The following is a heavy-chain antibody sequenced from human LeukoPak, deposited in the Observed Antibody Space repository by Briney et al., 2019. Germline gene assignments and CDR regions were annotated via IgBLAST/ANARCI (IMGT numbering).Heavy chain of an antibody. D-gene: IGHD3-3*01. CDR1: GGSISSSSYY. J-gene: IGHJ4*02. Sequence: SETLSLTCTVSGGSISSSSYYWGWLRQPPGKGLEWIGSIYYSGSTYYNPSLKSRVTISVDTSKNQFSLKLSSVTAADTAVYYCARTYYDFWSGYFYFDYWGQGTLVTVSS. CDR2: IYYSGST. CDR3: ARTYYDFWSGYFYFDY. V-gene: IGHV4-39*01.